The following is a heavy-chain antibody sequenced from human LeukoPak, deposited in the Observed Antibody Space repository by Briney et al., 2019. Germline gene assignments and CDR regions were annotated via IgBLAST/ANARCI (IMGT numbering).Heavy chain of an antibody. J-gene: IGHJ4*02. Sequence: LSGGSLRLSCAASGFTFSRYWMHWVRQTPGKGLVWVSRINSDGSSTRYADSVKGRFTISRDNAKNTLDLQMSSLRAEDTAVYYCARVDCSGGSCYFDYWGQGTLVTVSS. CDR1: GFTFSRYW. CDR3: ARVDCSGGSCYFDY. D-gene: IGHD2-15*01. CDR2: INSDGSST. V-gene: IGHV3-74*01.